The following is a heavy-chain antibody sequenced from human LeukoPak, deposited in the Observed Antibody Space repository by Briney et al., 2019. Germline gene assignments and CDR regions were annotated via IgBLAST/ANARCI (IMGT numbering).Heavy chain of an antibody. CDR1: GDIVSSKSSA. D-gene: IGHD1-26*01. V-gene: IGHV6-1*01. CDR2: TYYRSKWNN. CDR3: ARNSADLDY. Sequence: SQTLSLTCAISGDIVSSKSSAWNWIRQSPSRGLEWLGRTYYRSKWNNHYAVSVKSRININADTSKNQFSLQLNSVTPEDTAVYYCARNSADLDYWGRGILVTVSS. J-gene: IGHJ4*02.